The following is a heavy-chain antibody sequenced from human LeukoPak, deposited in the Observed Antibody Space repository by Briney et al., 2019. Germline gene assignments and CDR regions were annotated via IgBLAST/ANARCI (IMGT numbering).Heavy chain of an antibody. CDR2: IYPGDSDT. Sequence: GESLKISCKGSGYSFTSYWIGWVRQMPGKGLEWMGIIYPGDSDTRYSPSFQGQVTISADKSISAAYLQWSSLKASDTAMYYCARLRDDETGPGNWFDPWGQGTLVTVSS. V-gene: IGHV5-51*01. J-gene: IGHJ5*02. D-gene: IGHD7-27*01. CDR3: ARLRDDETGPGNWFDP. CDR1: GYSFTSYW.